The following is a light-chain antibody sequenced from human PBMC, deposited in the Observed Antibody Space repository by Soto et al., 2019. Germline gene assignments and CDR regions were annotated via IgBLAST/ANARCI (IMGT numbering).Light chain of an antibody. CDR1: QGISSS. CDR2: AES. V-gene: IGKV1-39*01. CDR3: QQSYSTHRT. J-gene: IGKJ2*01. Sequence: DIQMTQSPSSVSASVGDRVPITCRASQGISSSLAWYQQQPGKAPKILIYAESSLQSGVPSRFMGSGSGTDYTLTIISLQPEDFATYYCQQSYSTHRTFGQGTKLEIK.